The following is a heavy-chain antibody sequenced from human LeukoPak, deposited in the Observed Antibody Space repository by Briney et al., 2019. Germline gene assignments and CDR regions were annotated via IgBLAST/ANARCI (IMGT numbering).Heavy chain of an antibody. D-gene: IGHD4-17*01. J-gene: IGHJ4*02. CDR1: GGSISSYY. V-gene: IGHV4-59*01. CDR3: ARTGSTVTMLYPFDH. CDR2: IYYSGST. Sequence: KPSGTLSLTCTVSGGSISSYYWSWIRQPPGKGLEWIGYIYYSGSTNYNPSLKSRVTISVDTSKNQFSLKLSSVTAADTAVYYCARTGSTVTMLYPFDHWGQGTLVTVSS.